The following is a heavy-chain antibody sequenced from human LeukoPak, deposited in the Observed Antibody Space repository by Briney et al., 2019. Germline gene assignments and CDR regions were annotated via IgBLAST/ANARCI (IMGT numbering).Heavy chain of an antibody. CDR2: INHSGST. D-gene: IGHD3-9*01. V-gene: IGHV4-34*01. Sequence: SETLSLTCAVYGGSFSGYYWSWIRQPPGKGLEWIGEINHSGSTNYNPSLKSRVTISVDTSKNQFSLKLSSVTAADTAVYYCASTVRYFDWSLWGQGTLVTVSS. J-gene: IGHJ4*02. CDR1: GGSFSGYY. CDR3: ASTVRYFDWSL.